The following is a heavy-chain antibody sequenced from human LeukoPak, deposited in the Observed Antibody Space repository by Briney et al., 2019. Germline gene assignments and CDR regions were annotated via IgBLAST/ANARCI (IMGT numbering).Heavy chain of an antibody. Sequence: SVKVSCKASGGTFSSYAISWVRQAPGQGLEWMGGIIPIFGTANYAQKFQGRVTITADESTSTAYMELSSLRSEDTAVYYCARDRPYSSSWSGPFDIWGQGTMVIVSS. CDR1: GGTFSSYA. V-gene: IGHV1-69*13. J-gene: IGHJ3*02. CDR2: IIPIFGTA. D-gene: IGHD6-13*01. CDR3: ARDRPYSSSWSGPFDI.